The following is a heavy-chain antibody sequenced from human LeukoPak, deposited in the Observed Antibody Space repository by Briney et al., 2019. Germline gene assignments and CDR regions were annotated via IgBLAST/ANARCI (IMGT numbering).Heavy chain of an antibody. CDR2: ISSSGSTI. V-gene: IGHV3-48*03. D-gene: IGHD3-10*01. CDR3: ARERFGEPVDY. Sequence: SGGSLRLSCAASGFTFSSYEMNWVRQAPGKGLEWVSYISSSGSTIYYADSVKGRFTISRDNAKNSLYLQMNSLRAEDTAVYYCARERFGEPVDYWGQGTLVTVSS. J-gene: IGHJ4*02. CDR1: GFTFSSYE.